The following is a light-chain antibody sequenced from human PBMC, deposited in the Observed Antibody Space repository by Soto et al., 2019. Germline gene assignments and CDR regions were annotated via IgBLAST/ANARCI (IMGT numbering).Light chain of an antibody. V-gene: IGKV1-8*01. J-gene: IGKJ4*01. Sequence: AIRMTQSPSSLSSSTGDIVTITCRASQGISSYLAWYQQKPGKAPKLLIYAASTLQSGVPSRFSGSGSGTDFPLTISCLQSEDFATYYCQQYYSYPLTFGGGTKVEIK. CDR3: QQYYSYPLT. CDR1: QGISSY. CDR2: AAS.